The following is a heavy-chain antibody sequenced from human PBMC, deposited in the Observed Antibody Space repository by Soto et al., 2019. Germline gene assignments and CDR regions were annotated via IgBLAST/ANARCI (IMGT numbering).Heavy chain of an antibody. V-gene: IGHV4-34*01. CDR1: GGSFSGYY. Sequence: SETLSLTCAVYGGSFSGYYWSWIRQPPGKGLEWIGEINHSGSTNYNPSLKSRVTISVDTSKNQFSLKLSSVTAADTAGYYCASTHDILTGYPPPDYWGQGTLVTVSS. CDR3: ASTHDILTGYPPPDY. J-gene: IGHJ4*02. D-gene: IGHD3-9*01. CDR2: INHSGST.